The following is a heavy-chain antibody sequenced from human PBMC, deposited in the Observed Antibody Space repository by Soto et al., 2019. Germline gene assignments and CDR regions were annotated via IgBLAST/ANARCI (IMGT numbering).Heavy chain of an antibody. CDR3: ARGSDWNYGLGDY. Sequence: ASVKVSCKASGYTFTSYAMHWVRQAPGQRLEWMGWINAGNGNTKYSQKFQGRVTITRDTSASTAYMELSSLGSEDTAVYYCARGSDWNYGLGDYWGQGTLVTVSS. CDR1: GYTFTSYA. V-gene: IGHV1-3*01. CDR2: INAGNGNT. J-gene: IGHJ4*02. D-gene: IGHD1-7*01.